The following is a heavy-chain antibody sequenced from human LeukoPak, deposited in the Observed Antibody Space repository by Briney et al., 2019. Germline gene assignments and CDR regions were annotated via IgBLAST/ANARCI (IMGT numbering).Heavy chain of an antibody. D-gene: IGHD3-3*02. V-gene: IGHV3-21*01. CDR2: ISSSSSYI. J-gene: IGHJ4*02. CDR1: GFTFSSYS. CDR3: ARIRSFKYFDY. Sequence: GGSLRLSCAASGFTFSSYSMNWVRQAPGKGLEWVSSISSSSSYIYYADSVKGRFTISRDNAKSSLYLQMNSLRAEDTAVYYCARIRSFKYFDYWGQGTLVTVSS.